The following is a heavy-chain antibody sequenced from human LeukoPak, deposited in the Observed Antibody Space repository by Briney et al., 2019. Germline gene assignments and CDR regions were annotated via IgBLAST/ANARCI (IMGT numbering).Heavy chain of an antibody. CDR2: IGSDNKP. CDR1: GFTFSAYA. CDR3: AKHSGNYNFDY. Sequence: PGGSLRLSCEASGFTFSAYAMTWVRQAPGKGLEWVSSIGSDNKPHYSESVKGRFAISRDNSKNALYLQMNGLRAEDTAVYYCAKHSGNYNFDYWGQGTLVTVSS. J-gene: IGHJ4*02. D-gene: IGHD1-26*01. V-gene: IGHV3-23*05.